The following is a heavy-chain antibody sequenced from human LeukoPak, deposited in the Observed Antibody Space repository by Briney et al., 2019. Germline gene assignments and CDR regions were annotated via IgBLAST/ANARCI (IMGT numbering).Heavy chain of an antibody. Sequence: PSETLSLTCSVSGDSVYSHYWTWIRQPPGQGPEWIGYVHNSGTSLCNPALKNRVTISLDTSRNQFSLKLHSVTAADTAVYYCARDAAPGRNSWYFDPWGRGILVTVSS. D-gene: IGHD1-26*01. CDR3: ARDAAPGRNSWYFDP. J-gene: IGHJ2*01. V-gene: IGHV4-59*02. CDR2: VHNSGTS. CDR1: GDSVYSHY.